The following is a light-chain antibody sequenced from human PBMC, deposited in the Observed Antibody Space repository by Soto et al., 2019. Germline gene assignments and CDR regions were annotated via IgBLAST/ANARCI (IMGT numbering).Light chain of an antibody. CDR3: SSYNSSSTRV. V-gene: IGLV2-14*01. Sequence: QSALTQPASVSGSPGQSITISCTGASSDVGGYTYVSWHQQHPSMATILIIYEVSNRPSGVSDRFSGSKSGDTSSLTISGLSADEGADYYCSSYNSSSTRVFGTGTKLTVL. CDR2: EVS. J-gene: IGLJ1*01. CDR1: SSDVGGYTY.